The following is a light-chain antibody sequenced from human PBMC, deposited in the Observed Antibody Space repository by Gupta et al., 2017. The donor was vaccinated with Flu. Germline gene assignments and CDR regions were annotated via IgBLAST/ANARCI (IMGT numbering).Light chain of an antibody. CDR3: AAWDDSLNGLYV. J-gene: IGLJ1*01. V-gene: IGLV1-44*01. CDR1: SSNIGSNT. Sequence: QSVLTQPPSASGPPGQTVTISCSGSSSNIGSNTVNWYQQLPGTAPKLLIYSNNQRPSGVPDRFSGSKSGTSASLAISGLQSEDEADYYCAAWDDSLNGLYVFGTGTKVTVL. CDR2: SNN.